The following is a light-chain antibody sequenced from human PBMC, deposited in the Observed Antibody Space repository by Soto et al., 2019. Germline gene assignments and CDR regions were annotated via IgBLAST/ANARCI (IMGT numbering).Light chain of an antibody. CDR3: QQYSSSRT. CDR2: GAS. V-gene: IGKV3-20*01. CDR1: QAVTSKF. J-gene: IGKJ1*01. Sequence: ESVLTQSPGTVSFSPGDEATLSGKASQAVTSKFLAWYQQKPGQPPRLLILGASTRATGIADRFSGSGSGTDFTLTISGLEPEDFAVYYCQQYSSSRTFGQGTKVDVK.